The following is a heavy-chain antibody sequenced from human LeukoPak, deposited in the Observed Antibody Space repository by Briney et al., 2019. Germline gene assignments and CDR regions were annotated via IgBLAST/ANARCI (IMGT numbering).Heavy chain of an antibody. D-gene: IGHD2-15*01. J-gene: IGHJ4*02. V-gene: IGHV1-2*02. CDR3: ARSDVVVVTATTHFDY. CDR2: INPNSGGT. Sequence: ASVKVSCKASGYTFTAYYIHWVRQAPGQGLEWMGWINPNSGGTNYAQNFQGRVTMTSDTSTYTTHMELSRLRSDDTAVYYCARSDVVVVTATTHFDYWGRGTLVTVSS. CDR1: GYTFTAYY.